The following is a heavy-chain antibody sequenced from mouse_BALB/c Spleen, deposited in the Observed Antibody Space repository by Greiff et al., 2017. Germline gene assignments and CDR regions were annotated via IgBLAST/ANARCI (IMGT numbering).Heavy chain of an antibody. V-gene: IGHV1-26*01. CDR1: GYSFTGYY. Sequence: VQLQQSGPDLVKPGASVTISCKASGYSFTGYYMHWVQQSHGKSLEWIGRVNPNNGGTSYNQKFKGKAILTVDKSSSTAYMELRSLTSEDSAVYYCARVRDYDGSWFAYWGQGTLVTVSA. D-gene: IGHD1-2*01. CDR3: ARVRDYDGSWFAY. CDR2: VNPNNGGT. J-gene: IGHJ3*01.